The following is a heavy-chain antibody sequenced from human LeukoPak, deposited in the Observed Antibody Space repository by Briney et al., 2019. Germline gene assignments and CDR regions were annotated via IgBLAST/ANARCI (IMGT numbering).Heavy chain of an antibody. D-gene: IGHD5-18*01. V-gene: IGHV3-23*01. CDR2: ISGTAGRA. J-gene: IGHJ2*01. Sequence: PGGSLRLSCAASGFRFDSYAMNWVRQAPGGGLEWVSGISGTAGRAYYADSVEGRFTLSRANSKSALYLQMNSRRGDDTAIYFCAKGGFDTAMVTSWYFDVWGRGTPVTVSS. CDR3: AKGGFDTAMVTSWYFDV. CDR1: GFRFDSYA.